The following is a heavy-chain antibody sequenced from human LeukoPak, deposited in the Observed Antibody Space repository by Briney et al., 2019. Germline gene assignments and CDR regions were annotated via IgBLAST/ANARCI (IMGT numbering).Heavy chain of an antibody. CDR3: ASPRRGGDFWTFDY. V-gene: IGHV1-69*01. CDR2: IIPIFGTA. J-gene: IGHJ4*02. D-gene: IGHD3-3*01. Sequence: SVKVSCTASGGTFSSYAISWVRQAPGQGLEWMGGIIPIFGTANYAQKFQGRVTITADESTSTAYMELSSLRSEDTAVYYCASPRRGGDFWTFDYWGQGTLVTVSS. CDR1: GGTFSSYA.